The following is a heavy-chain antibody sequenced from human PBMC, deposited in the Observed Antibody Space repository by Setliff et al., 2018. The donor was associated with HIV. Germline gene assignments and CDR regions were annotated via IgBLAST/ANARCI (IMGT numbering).Heavy chain of an antibody. CDR3: ARGRRDCSSGSCYGPYYMDV. D-gene: IGHD2-15*01. V-gene: IGHV3-74*01. Sequence: PGGSLRLSCAASGFAFSTYWMHWVRQAPGKGLVWVSRINTDERYTLYADSVKGRFTISRDNAKSTLYLQMNSLRAEDTATYYCARGRRDCSSGSCYGPYYMDVWGKGTTVTV. CDR1: GFAFSTYW. CDR2: INTDERYT. J-gene: IGHJ6*03.